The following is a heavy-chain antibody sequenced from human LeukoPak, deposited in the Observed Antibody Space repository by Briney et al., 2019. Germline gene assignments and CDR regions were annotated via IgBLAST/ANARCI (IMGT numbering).Heavy chain of an antibody. Sequence: PSETLSLTCTVSGGSISSSYWTWIRQPPGKGLEWIGNINHSGSTRYNPSLKSRVTIFLDMSKNQISLELSSLTAADTAVYYCARATNDAWSGHYTGGHYYMDVWGKGTTVTVSS. V-gene: IGHV4-59*13. D-gene: IGHD3-3*01. CDR1: GGSISSSY. CDR3: ARATNDAWSGHYTGGHYYMDV. CDR2: INHSGST. J-gene: IGHJ6*03.